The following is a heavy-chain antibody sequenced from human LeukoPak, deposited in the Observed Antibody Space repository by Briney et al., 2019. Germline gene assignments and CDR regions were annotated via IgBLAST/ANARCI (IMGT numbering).Heavy chain of an antibody. CDR2: IYYSGST. V-gene: IGHV4-34*01. CDR3: ASDSSGYYKPYYFDY. J-gene: IGHJ4*02. Sequence: SETLSLTCAVYGGSFSGYYWSWIRQPPGKGLEWIGSIYYSGSTYYNPSLKSRVTISVDTSKNQFSLKLSSVTAADTAVYYCASDSSGYYKPYYFDYWGQGTLVTVSS. CDR1: GGSFSGYY. D-gene: IGHD3-22*01.